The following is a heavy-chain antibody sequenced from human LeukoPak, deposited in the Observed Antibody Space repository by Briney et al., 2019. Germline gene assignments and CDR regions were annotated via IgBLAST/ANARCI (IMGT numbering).Heavy chain of an antibody. V-gene: IGHV3-30-3*01. CDR1: GFTFSSYA. CDR2: ISYDGSNK. D-gene: IGHD2-2*02. Sequence: PGGSLRLSCAASGFTFSSYAMHWVRQAPGKGLEWVAVISYDGSNKYYADSVKGRFTISRDNSKNTLYLQMNSLRAEDTAVYYCARDNPRYCSSTSCYTGPDYWGQGTLVTVSS. CDR3: ARDNPRYCSSTSCYTGPDY. J-gene: IGHJ4*02.